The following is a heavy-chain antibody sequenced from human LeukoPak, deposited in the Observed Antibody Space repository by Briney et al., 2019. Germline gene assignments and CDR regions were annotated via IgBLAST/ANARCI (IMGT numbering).Heavy chain of an antibody. V-gene: IGHV3-30-3*01. J-gene: IGHJ4*02. CDR1: GFTFSSYA. CDR3: ARATARPVY. Sequence: PGGSLRLSCAASGFTFSSYAMHWVRQAPGKGLEWVAVISYDGSNKYYADSVKGRFTISRDNSKNTLYLQMNSLRAEDTAVYYCARATARPVYWGQGTLVTVSS. D-gene: IGHD6-6*01. CDR2: ISYDGSNK.